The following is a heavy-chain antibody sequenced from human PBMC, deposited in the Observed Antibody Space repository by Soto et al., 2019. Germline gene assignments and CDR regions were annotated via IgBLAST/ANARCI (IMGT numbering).Heavy chain of an antibody. D-gene: IGHD1-1*01. CDR1: GYTFTSYD. CDR3: ARGLITPVQTGWYFDL. CDR2: MNPNSGNT. V-gene: IGHV1-8*01. J-gene: IGHJ2*01. Sequence: QVQLVQSGAEVKKPGASVKVSCKASGYTFTSYDINWVRQATGQGLEWMGWMNPNSGNTGYAQKFQGRVTMTRNTSIRTAYMELSSLRSEDTAVYYCARGLITPVQTGWYFDLWGRGPLVTVSS.